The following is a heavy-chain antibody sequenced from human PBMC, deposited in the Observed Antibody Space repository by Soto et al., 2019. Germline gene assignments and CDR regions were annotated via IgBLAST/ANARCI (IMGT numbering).Heavy chain of an antibody. J-gene: IGHJ6*03. CDR2: IYYSGST. CDR1: GGSISSSSYY. CDR3: ARGFKKQPIRTGTTSLGSYYYYYYMDV. Sequence: KTSETLSLTCTVSGGSISSSSYYWGWIRQPPGKGLEWIGSIYYSGSTYYNPSLKSRVTISVDTSKNQFSLKLSSVTAADTAVYYCARGFKKQPIRTGTTSLGSYYYYYYMDVWGKGTTVTVS. D-gene: IGHD1-7*01. V-gene: IGHV4-39*07.